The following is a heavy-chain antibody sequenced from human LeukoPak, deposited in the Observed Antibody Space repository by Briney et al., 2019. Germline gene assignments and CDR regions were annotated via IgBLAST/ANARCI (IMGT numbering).Heavy chain of an antibody. D-gene: IGHD5-18*01. V-gene: IGHV6-1*01. Sequence: SQTLSLTCAISGDSVSSNSAAWNWIRQSPSRGLEWLGRTYYRSKWYNDYAVSVKSRITINPDTSKHQFSLQLNSVTPEDTAVYYCARESSPDTAMVSVVDYWGQGTLVTVSS. CDR3: ARESSPDTAMVSVVDY. CDR2: TYYRSKWYN. CDR1: GDSVSSNSAA. J-gene: IGHJ4*02.